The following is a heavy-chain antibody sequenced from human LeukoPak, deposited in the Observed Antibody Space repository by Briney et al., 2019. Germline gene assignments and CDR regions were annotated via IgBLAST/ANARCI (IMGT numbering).Heavy chain of an antibody. V-gene: IGHV1-2*02. CDR1: GYTFTGYY. D-gene: IGHD1-26*01. CDR3: ARGGALVGATTQLADY. Sequence: ASVKVSCKASGYTFTGYYTHWVRQAPGQGLEWMGWINPNSGGTNYAQKFQGRVTMTRDTSISTAYMELSRLRSDDTAVYYCARGGALVGATTQLADYWGQGTLVTVSS. J-gene: IGHJ4*02. CDR2: INPNSGGT.